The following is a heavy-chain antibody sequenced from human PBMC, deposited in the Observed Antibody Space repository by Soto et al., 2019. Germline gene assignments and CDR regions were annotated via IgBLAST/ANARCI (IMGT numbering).Heavy chain of an antibody. CDR2: IYYSGST. V-gene: IGHV4-59*01. CDR3: ASDNYYDSSGYYYNY. CDR1: GGSISSYY. D-gene: IGHD3-22*01. Sequence: QVQLQESGPGLVKPSETLSLTCTVSGGSISSYYWSWIRQPPGKGLEWIGYIYYSGSTNYNPSLKSRVTISVDTSKNQFSLKLSSVTAADTAVYYCASDNYYDSSGYYYNYWGQGTLVTVSS. J-gene: IGHJ4*02.